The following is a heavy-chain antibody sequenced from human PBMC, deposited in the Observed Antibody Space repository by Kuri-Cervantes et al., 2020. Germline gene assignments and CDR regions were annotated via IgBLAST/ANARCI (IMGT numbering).Heavy chain of an antibody. CDR2: IYYSGST. Sequence: GSLRLSCTVSGGSVSSGSYYWSWIRQPPGKGLEWIGYIYYSGSTNYNPSLKSRVTISVDTSKNQFSLKLSSVTAADTAVYYCASGVGSPTYFDYWGQGTLVTVSS. CDR3: ASGVGSPTYFDY. J-gene: IGHJ4*02. CDR1: GGSVSSGSYY. D-gene: IGHD3-3*01. V-gene: IGHV4-61*01.